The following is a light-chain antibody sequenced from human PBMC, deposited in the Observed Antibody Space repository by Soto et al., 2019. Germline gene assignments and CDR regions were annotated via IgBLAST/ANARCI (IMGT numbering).Light chain of an antibody. CDR3: SSYTTSNTWV. CDR2: EVS. J-gene: IGLJ3*02. CDR1: SSDVGAYKY. Sequence: QSVLTQPASVSGSPGQSITLSCTGTSSDVGAYKYVFWYQHHPGKAPKLMIYEVSNRPSGVSNRFSGSKSGNTASLTISGLQAEDEADYYCSSYTTSNTWVFGGGTQLTVL. V-gene: IGLV2-14*01.